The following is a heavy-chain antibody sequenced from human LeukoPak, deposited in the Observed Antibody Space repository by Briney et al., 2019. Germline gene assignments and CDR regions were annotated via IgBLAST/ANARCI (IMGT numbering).Heavy chain of an antibody. CDR1: GFTFDDYA. D-gene: IGHD6-13*01. J-gene: IGHJ5*02. V-gene: IGHV3-66*01. Sequence: GGSLRLSCAASGFTFDDYAMHWARQAPGKGLEWVSVIYSGGSTYYADSVKGRFTISRDNSKNTLYLQMNSLRAEDTAVYYCAKSTAAAANSRYNWFDPWGQGTLVTVSS. CDR2: IYSGGST. CDR3: AKSTAAAANSRYNWFDP.